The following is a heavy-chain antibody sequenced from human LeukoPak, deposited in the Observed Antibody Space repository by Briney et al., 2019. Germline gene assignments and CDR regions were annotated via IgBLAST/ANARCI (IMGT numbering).Heavy chain of an antibody. D-gene: IGHD3-3*01. CDR2: IKQDGSEK. Sequence: PGGSLRLSCAASGFTFSSYWMSWVRQAPGKGLEWVANIKQDGSEKYYVDSVKGRFTISRDNAKNSLYLQMNSLRAEDTAVYYCARVRFTIFGVPSGDYWGQGTLVTVSS. CDR3: ARVRFTIFGVPSGDY. V-gene: IGHV3-7*01. CDR1: GFTFSSYW. J-gene: IGHJ4*02.